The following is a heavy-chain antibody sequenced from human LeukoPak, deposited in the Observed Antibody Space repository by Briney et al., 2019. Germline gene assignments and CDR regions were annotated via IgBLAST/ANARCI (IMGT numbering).Heavy chain of an antibody. Sequence: PGGSLRLSCAASGFTFSDYYMSWIRQAPGKGLEWVSYISSSGSTIYYADSVKGRFTISRDNAKNSLYLQMNSLRAEDTAVYYCTTDWSYLPSGAAGENDIWGQGTLVTVSS. CDR3: TTDWSYLPSGAAGENDI. J-gene: IGHJ3*02. CDR1: GFTFSDYY. V-gene: IGHV3-11*01. D-gene: IGHD6-13*01. CDR2: ISSSGSTI.